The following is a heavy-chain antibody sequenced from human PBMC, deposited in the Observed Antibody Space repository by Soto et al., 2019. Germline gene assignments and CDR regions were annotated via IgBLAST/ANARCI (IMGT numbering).Heavy chain of an antibody. CDR2: IWYDGSNK. J-gene: IGHJ4*02. CDR1: GFTFSSYG. CDR3: ARDRGTGVVTRFGY. Sequence: GGSLRLSCAASGFTFSSYGMHWVRQAPGKGLEWVAVIWYDGSNKYYADSVKGRFTISRDNSKNTLYLQMNSLRAEDTAVYYCARDRGTGVVTRFGYWGQGTLVTVSS. V-gene: IGHV3-33*01. D-gene: IGHD7-27*01.